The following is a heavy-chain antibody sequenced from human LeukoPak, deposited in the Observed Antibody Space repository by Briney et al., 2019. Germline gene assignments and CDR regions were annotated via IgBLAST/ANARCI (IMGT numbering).Heavy chain of an antibody. CDR1: GGSISSGGYY. D-gene: IGHD2-15*01. CDR3: ARLEIVVVVAATPRFSQNFDY. V-gene: IGHV4-31*03. J-gene: IGHJ4*02. Sequence: SETLSLTCTVSGGSISSGGYYWSWIRQHPGKGLEWIGEINHSGSTNYNPSLKSRVTISVDTSKNQFSLKLSSVTAADTAVYYCARLEIVVVVAATPRFSQNFDYWGQGTLVTVSS. CDR2: INHSGST.